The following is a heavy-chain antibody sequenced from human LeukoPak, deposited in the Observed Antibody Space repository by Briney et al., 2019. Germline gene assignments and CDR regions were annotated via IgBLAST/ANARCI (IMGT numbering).Heavy chain of an antibody. J-gene: IGHJ4*02. Sequence: GGSLRLSCAASRFTVSSNYMSWVRQAQGKGLEWVSVIYSGGSTYYADSVKGRFTISRDNSKNTLYLQMNSLRAEDTAVYYCARAWRPGIAVAGFLNWGQGTLVTVCS. CDR1: RFTVSSNY. CDR3: ARAWRPGIAVAGFLN. CDR2: IYSGGST. D-gene: IGHD6-19*01. V-gene: IGHV3-53*01.